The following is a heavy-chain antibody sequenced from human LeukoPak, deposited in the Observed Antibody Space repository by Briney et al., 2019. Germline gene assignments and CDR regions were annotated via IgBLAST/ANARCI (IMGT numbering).Heavy chain of an antibody. J-gene: IGHJ4*02. CDR1: GFTFSNYA. CDR3: ARDLGFGESYDY. D-gene: IGHD3-10*01. Sequence: GGSLRLSCAASGFTFSNYAMSWVRQAPGKGLEWVANIKQDGSEKYYVDSVKGRFTISRDNAKNSLFLQMNSLRAEDTAVYYCARDLGFGESYDYWGQGALVTVSS. CDR2: IKQDGSEK. V-gene: IGHV3-7*01.